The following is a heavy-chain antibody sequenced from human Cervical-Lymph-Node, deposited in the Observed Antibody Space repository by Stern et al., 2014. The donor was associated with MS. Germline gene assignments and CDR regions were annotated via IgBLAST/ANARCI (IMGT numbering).Heavy chain of an antibody. CDR3: SDLFNDVDV. CDR1: GFSFSKAW. CDR2: IASTTDGGTT. J-gene: IGHJ6*02. Sequence: EVQVVESGGGLVKPGGSLRLSCAGSGFSFSKAWMSWVRQAPGKGLEWVGLIASTTDGGTTDYAAPVKGRFTIARDDSKNTAYLQMNSLKTEDTAVYYCSDLFNDVDVWGQGTTVTVSS. V-gene: IGHV3-15*04. D-gene: IGHD1-1*01.